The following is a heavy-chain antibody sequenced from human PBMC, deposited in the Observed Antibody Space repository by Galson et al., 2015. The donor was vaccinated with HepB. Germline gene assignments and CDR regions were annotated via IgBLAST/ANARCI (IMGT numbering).Heavy chain of an antibody. CDR3: ARDYYDSNGYYAGHLDF. J-gene: IGHJ4*02. Sequence: SVKVSCKASGGTFSSYSIAWVRQAPGQGLEWMGRIIPVRGITNHAQKFQGRVTITADKSTTTAYMELSSLGSDDTAVYFCARDYYDSNGYYAGHLDFWGQGTLVTVSS. CDR1: GGTFSSYS. V-gene: IGHV1-69*04. CDR2: IIPVRGIT. D-gene: IGHD3-22*01.